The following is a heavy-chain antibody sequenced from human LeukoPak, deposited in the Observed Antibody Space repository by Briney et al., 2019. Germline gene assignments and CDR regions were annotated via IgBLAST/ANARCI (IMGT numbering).Heavy chain of an antibody. Sequence: SETLSLTCAVYGGSFSGYYWSWIRQPPGKGLEWIGEINHSGSTNYNPSLKSRVTISVDTSKNQFSLKLSSVTAADTAVYFCARQPISGSYWGYFDYWGQGTLVTVSS. CDR3: ARQPISGSYWGYFDY. CDR2: INHSGST. V-gene: IGHV4-34*01. J-gene: IGHJ4*02. CDR1: GGSFSGYY. D-gene: IGHD1-26*01.